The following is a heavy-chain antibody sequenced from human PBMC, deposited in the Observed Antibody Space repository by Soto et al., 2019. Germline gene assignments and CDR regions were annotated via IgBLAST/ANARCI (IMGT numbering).Heavy chain of an antibody. CDR2: IGAIVYNDAT. CDR1: GFTLDNHA. V-gene: IGHV1-18*01. CDR3: ARGTKGAGGWYFDI. J-gene: IGHJ2*01. D-gene: IGHD1-26*01. Sequence: QLQVVQSEVEVKRPGASVRISCKASGFTLDNHAMTWVRQAPGKGLEWMGWIGAIVYNDATNYDRKFKGRLTMARDTYPNTVYMDLSSLRSDDTAVYYCARGTKGAGGWYFDIWGRGTLVVVYS.